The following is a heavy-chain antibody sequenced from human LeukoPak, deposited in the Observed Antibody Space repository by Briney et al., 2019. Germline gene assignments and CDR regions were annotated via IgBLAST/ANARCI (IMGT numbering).Heavy chain of an antibody. V-gene: IGHV4-39*01. CDR3: ARRYIVAGTTY. CDR1: GGSISSSSYY. Sequence: SETLSLTCTVSGGSISSSSYYWGWIRQPPGKGLEWIGSIYYSGSTYYNPSLKSRVTISVDTSKNQFSLKLSSATAADTAVYYCARRYIVAGTTYWGQGTLVTVSS. D-gene: IGHD5-12*01. J-gene: IGHJ4*02. CDR2: IYYSGST.